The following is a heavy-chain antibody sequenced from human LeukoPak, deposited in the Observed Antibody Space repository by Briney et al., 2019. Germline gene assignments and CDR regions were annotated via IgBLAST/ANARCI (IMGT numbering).Heavy chain of an antibody. V-gene: IGHV1-2*02. Sequence: ASVQFSCKAAGYAFTCYYMHWGRRAPGQGGEWRGWINHNSGGTNYTQKFQGRVTITRDTSISTAYMELSRLRSDDTAVYYCARGTLLGYSSSWYSVHWGQGTLVPVSS. CDR2: INHNSGGT. CDR1: GYAFTCYY. CDR3: ARGTLLGYSSSWYSVH. J-gene: IGHJ4*02. D-gene: IGHD6-13*01.